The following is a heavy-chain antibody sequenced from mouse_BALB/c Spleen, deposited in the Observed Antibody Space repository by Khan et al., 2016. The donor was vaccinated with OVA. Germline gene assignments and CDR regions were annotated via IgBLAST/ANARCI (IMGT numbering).Heavy chain of an antibody. D-gene: IGHD4-1*01. J-gene: IGHJ3*01. V-gene: IGHV5-6*01. CDR2: ISSGGDYT. CDR1: GFTFSSYS. Sequence: EMELVESGGDLVKPRGSLKLSCAASGFTFSSYSMSWVRQTPDKRLEWVATISSGGDYTYYPDSVKGRFTISRDNAKNTLYLQMSSLKSEDTAMYYCASHLTGSFAYWGQGTLVTVSA. CDR3: ASHLTGSFAY.